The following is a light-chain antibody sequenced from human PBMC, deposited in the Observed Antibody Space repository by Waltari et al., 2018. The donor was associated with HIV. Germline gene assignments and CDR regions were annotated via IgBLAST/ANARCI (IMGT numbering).Light chain of an antibody. Sequence: EIVLSQSPASLSLSPGERATLSCRASQSLSNYLAWYQQKPGQAPRHLIYDASTRVTGIPARFRGSGSGTDFTLTISSLDPGDFAIYYCQHRGDWYTFGQGTKLEI. CDR2: DAS. J-gene: IGKJ2*01. CDR1: QSLSNY. CDR3: QHRGDWYT. V-gene: IGKV3-11*01.